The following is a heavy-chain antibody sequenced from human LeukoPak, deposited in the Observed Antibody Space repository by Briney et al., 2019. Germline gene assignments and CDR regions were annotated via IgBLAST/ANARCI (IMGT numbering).Heavy chain of an antibody. D-gene: IGHD1-26*01. CDR3: GRQGYTASYYFLDY. J-gene: IGHJ4*02. CDR1: SGSINSYY. Sequence: SETLSLNCTVSSGSINSYYWGWVRQPPGKGLEWIGRIYTTGATQYNTFLKSRIIMSVDTSTNQFSLNLRSVTAADTAVYYCGRQGYTASYYFLDYWSQGTLVAVS. V-gene: IGHV4-4*07. CDR2: IYTTGAT.